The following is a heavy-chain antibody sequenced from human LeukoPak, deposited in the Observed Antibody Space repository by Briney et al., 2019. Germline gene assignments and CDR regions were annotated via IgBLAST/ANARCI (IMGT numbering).Heavy chain of an antibody. D-gene: IGHD2-2*02. J-gene: IGHJ5*02. Sequence: GGSLRLSCAGSGFTFSRYTFNWVRQAPGKGLEWVANIRQDGSEKYYVDSVKGRFTISRDNAKNSLYLQMNSLRAEDTAVYYCARDASCSSTSCYKGNWFDPWGQGTLVTVSS. V-gene: IGHV3-7*01. CDR3: ARDASCSSTSCYKGNWFDP. CDR2: IRQDGSEK. CDR1: GFTFSRYT.